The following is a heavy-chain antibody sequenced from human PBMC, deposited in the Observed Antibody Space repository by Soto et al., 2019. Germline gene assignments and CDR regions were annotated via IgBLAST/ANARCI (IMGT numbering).Heavy chain of an antibody. Sequence: ASVKVSCKASGYTFTSYAMHWVRQAPGQRLEWMGWINASSGSTKYAQKFQGRVTMTRDTSTSTVYMELSSLRSEDTAVYYCARELAAAGTVWNYYYGMDVWGQGTTVTVSS. CDR1: GYTFTSYA. CDR3: ARELAAAGTVWNYYYGMDV. CDR2: INASSGST. J-gene: IGHJ6*02. D-gene: IGHD6-13*01. V-gene: IGHV1-3*01.